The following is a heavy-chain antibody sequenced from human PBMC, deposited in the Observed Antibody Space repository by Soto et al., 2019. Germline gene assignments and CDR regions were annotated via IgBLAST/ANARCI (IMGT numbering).Heavy chain of an antibody. CDR1: GGTFSSYA. J-gene: IGHJ4*02. V-gene: IGHV1-69*13. Sequence: GASVKVSCKASGGTFSSYAISWVRQAPGQGLEWMGGVIPIFGTANYAQKFQGRVTITADESTSTAYMELSSLRSEDTAVYYCAREPGIAAAGHLENFDYWGQGTLVTVSS. D-gene: IGHD6-13*01. CDR3: AREPGIAAAGHLENFDY. CDR2: VIPIFGTA.